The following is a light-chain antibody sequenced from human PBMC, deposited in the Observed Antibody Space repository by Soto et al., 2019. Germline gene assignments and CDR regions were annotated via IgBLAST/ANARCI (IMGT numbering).Light chain of an antibody. CDR2: LTS. CDR1: QALNTR. J-gene: IGKJ1*01. Sequence: EIGLTQSPTTLSAFPGDRVTLSCRASQALNTRLAWYQHKPGQAPRLLIYLTSNRAAGVPSRFSAWGSETDFTLTISDVQPEDFAVYYCHQRQIWPRTFGQGTKVDTK. CDR3: HQRQIWPRT. V-gene: IGKV3-11*01.